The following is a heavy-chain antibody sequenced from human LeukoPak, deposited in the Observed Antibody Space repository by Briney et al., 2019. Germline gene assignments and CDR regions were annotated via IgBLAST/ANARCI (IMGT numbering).Heavy chain of an antibody. CDR1: GGTFSRYT. CDR3: ATDGTGSSSSLWTY. J-gene: IGHJ4*02. CDR2: IIPMFDTA. D-gene: IGHD6-13*01. V-gene: IGHV1-69*05. Sequence: SVKVSCKASGGTFSRYTVSWVRQAPGQGLEWMGGIIPMFDTANYAQTFQGRVTITTDESTSTAYMELSSLRSEDTAVYFCATDGTGSSSSLWTYWGQGTLVTVSS.